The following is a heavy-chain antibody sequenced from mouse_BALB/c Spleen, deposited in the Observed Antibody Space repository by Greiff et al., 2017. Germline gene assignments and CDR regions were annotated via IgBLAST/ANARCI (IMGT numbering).Heavy chain of an antibody. CDR1: GYTFTSYW. D-gene: IGHD2-2*01. V-gene: IGHV1-87*01. J-gene: IGHJ4*01. Sequence: SGAELARPGASVKLSCKASGYTFTSYWMQWVKQRPGQGLEWIGAIYPGDGDTRYTQKFKGKATLTADKSSSTAYMQLSSLASEDSAVYYCARRGDYGYDEDAMDYWGQGTSVTVSS. CDR3: ARRGDYGYDEDAMDY. CDR2: IYPGDGDT.